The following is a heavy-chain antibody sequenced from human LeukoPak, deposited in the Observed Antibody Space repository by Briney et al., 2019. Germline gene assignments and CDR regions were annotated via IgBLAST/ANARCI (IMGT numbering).Heavy chain of an antibody. V-gene: IGHV4-59*01. J-gene: IGHJ2*01. Sequence: SETLSLTCTVSGGSISSYYWNWIRQSPGKGLEWIGYVLYSGSGDYNPSLKSRVTILIDTSKNQFSLKLSSVTTADTAVYYCARSFVSSIAARHWYSDLGGRGPRVTVSS. CDR2: VLYSGSG. D-gene: IGHD6-6*01. CDR1: GGSISSYY. CDR3: ARSFVSSIAARHWYSDL.